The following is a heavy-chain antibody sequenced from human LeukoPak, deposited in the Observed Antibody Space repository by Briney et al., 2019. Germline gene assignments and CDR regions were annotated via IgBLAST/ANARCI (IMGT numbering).Heavy chain of an antibody. CDR1: GGTFSSYA. D-gene: IGHD5-18*01. CDR2: IIPIFGTA. Sequence: SVKVSCKASGGTFSSYAISWVRQAPGQGLEWMGGIIPIFGTANYAQKLQGRVTITADESTSTVYMELSSLRSEDTAVYYCARDRGYSYAKKSSEYYYMDVWGKGTTVTISS. J-gene: IGHJ6*03. CDR3: ARDRGYSYAKKSSEYYYMDV. V-gene: IGHV1-69*13.